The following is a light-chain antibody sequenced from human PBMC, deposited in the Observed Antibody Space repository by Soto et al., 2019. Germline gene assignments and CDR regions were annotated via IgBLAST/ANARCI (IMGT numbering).Light chain of an antibody. CDR1: QSVSSRY. V-gene: IGKV3-20*01. CDR2: GAS. Sequence: EIVLAQSPGTLSLSPGERVTLSCRGSQSVSSRYLAWYQQKPGQAPRLLIYGASSRATGIPDRFSGSGSGTDFTLTISRLEPEDFAVYYCQQYGSSPRTFGQGTKVDIK. J-gene: IGKJ1*01. CDR3: QQYGSSPRT.